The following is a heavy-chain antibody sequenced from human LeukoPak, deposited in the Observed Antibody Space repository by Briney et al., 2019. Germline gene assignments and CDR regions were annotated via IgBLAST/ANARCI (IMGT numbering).Heavy chain of an antibody. J-gene: IGHJ4*02. V-gene: IGHV4-4*07. CDR1: GSSISGYY. D-gene: IGHD4-17*01. Sequence: SETLSLTCTVSGSSISGYYWNWIRQPAGEGLEWIGRLHPSGATNYNPSPKSRITMSLDTSKNQFSLKLSSVTTADTAVYYCATATHQTTVTTWFDYWGQGTLVTVSS. CDR2: LHPSGAT. CDR3: ATATHQTTVTTWFDY.